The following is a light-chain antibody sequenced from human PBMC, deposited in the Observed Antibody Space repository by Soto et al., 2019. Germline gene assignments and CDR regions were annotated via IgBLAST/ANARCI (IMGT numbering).Light chain of an antibody. CDR1: SSNIGSNT. J-gene: IGLJ2*01. CDR3: AAWYDSRNGPV. V-gene: IGLV1-44*01. Sequence: QPVLTQPPSASGTPGQRVTISCSGSSSNIGSNTENWYQQLPGTAPKLLIYSNNQRPSGVPDRFSGSTSCASAALAISGLQYDDEDDAYCAAWYDSRNGPVFGGGTKVTVL. CDR2: SNN.